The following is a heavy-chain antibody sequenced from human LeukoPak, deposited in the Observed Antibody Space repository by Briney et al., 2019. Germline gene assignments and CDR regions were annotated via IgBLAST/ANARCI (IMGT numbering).Heavy chain of an antibody. CDR3: ATRGD. Sequence: SETLSLTCAVYGGSFNGYYWSWIRQPPGKGLEWIGEINHSGSTNYNPSLKSRVTISVDTSKNQFSLKLTSVTAADTAVYYCATRGDWGQGTLVTVSS. J-gene: IGHJ4*02. CDR2: INHSGST. CDR1: GGSFNGYY. V-gene: IGHV4-34*01.